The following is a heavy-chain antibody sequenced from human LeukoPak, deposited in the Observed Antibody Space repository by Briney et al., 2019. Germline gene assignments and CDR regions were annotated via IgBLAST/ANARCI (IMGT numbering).Heavy chain of an antibody. CDR1: GYTLTELS. D-gene: IGHD3-22*01. J-gene: IGHJ6*03. CDR3: ATVNQTYYYDSSGYLGGYYYYMDV. V-gene: IGHV1-24*01. CDR2: FDPEDGET. Sequence: AASVKVSCKLSGYTLTELSMHWVRQAPGKGLEWMGGFDPEDGETIYAQKFQGRVTMTEDTSTDSAYMELSSLRSEDTAVYYCATVNQTYYYDSSGYLGGYYYYMDVWGKGTTVTVSS.